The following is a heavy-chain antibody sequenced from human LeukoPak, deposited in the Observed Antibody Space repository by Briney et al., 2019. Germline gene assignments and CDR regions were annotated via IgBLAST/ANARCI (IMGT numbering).Heavy chain of an antibody. V-gene: IGHV3-21*01. CDR1: GFTFSSYS. J-gene: IGHJ4*02. Sequence: KTGGSLRLSCAASGFTFSSYSMNWVRQAPGKGLEWVSSISSSSSYIYYVDSVKGRFTISRDNAKNSLYLQMNSLRAEDTAVYYCAREIGVPAAPFDYWGQGTLVTVSS. CDR3: AREIGVPAAPFDY. CDR2: ISSSSSYI. D-gene: IGHD2-2*01.